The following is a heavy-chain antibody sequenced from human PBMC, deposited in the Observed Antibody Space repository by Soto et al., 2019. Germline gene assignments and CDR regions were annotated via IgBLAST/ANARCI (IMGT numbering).Heavy chain of an antibody. V-gene: IGHV4-38-2*01. CDR1: GYSIGSGYY. CDR2: IYHAGSV. Sequence: PSETLSLTCAVSGYSIGSGYYWAWIRQSPGKGLEWIGSIYHAGSVYYNPSLNGRVALSMDTSKNHFSLKLTSVTAADTAVYYCARTFDCYGMDVWGQGTTVTVSS. CDR3: ARTFDCYGMDV. J-gene: IGHJ6*02.